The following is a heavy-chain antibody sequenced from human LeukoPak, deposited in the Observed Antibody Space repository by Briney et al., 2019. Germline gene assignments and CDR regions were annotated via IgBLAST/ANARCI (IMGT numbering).Heavy chain of an antibody. Sequence: ASVKVSCKASGYTFTSYDINWVRQATGQGLEWMGWMNPNSGNTGYAQKFQGRVTMTRNTSISTAYMELSSLRSEDTAVYYCARGLRYYGSDWFDPWGQGTLVTVSS. CDR2: MNPNSGNT. CDR3: ARGLRYYGSDWFDP. V-gene: IGHV1-8*01. D-gene: IGHD3-10*01. J-gene: IGHJ5*02. CDR1: GYTFTSYD.